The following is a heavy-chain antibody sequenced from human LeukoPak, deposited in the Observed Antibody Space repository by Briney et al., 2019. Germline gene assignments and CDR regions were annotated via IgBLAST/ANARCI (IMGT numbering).Heavy chain of an antibody. CDR3: ARGWVTMVRGVIITDYYYYMDV. Sequence: SETLSLTCAVYGGSFSGYYWSWIRQPPGKGLEWIGEINHSGSTNYNPSLKSRVTISVDTSKNQFSLKLSSVTAADTAVYYCARGWVTMVRGVIITDYYYYMDVWAKGPRSPSP. CDR1: GGSFSGYY. D-gene: IGHD3-10*01. V-gene: IGHV4-34*01. J-gene: IGHJ6*03. CDR2: INHSGST.